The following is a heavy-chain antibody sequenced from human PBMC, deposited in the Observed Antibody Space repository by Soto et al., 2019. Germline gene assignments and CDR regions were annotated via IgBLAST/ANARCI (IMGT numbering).Heavy chain of an antibody. Sequence: GGSLRLSCAASGFTFSSYAMSWVRQAPGKGLEWVSAISGSGGSTYYADSVKGRFTISRDNSKNTLYLQMNSLRAEDTAVYYCAKAILTGYPTPLPGLYYYMDVWGKGTTVTVSS. CDR1: GFTFSSYA. J-gene: IGHJ6*03. CDR2: ISGSGGST. V-gene: IGHV3-23*01. D-gene: IGHD3-9*01. CDR3: AKAILTGYPTPLPGLYYYMDV.